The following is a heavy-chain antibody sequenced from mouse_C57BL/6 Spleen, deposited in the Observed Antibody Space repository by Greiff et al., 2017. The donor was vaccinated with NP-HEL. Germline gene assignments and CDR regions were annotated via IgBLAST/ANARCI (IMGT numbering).Heavy chain of an antibody. J-gene: IGHJ4*01. Sequence: EVQLVESGGGLVKPGGSLKLSCAASGFTFSSYAMSWVRQTPEKRLEWVATISDGGSYTYYPDNVKGRFTISRDNATNNLYLQMSHLKSEDTAMYYCARNWDGYAMDYWGQGTSVTVSS. CDR3: ARNWDGYAMDY. D-gene: IGHD4-1*01. CDR2: ISDGGSYT. V-gene: IGHV5-4*01. CDR1: GFTFSSYA.